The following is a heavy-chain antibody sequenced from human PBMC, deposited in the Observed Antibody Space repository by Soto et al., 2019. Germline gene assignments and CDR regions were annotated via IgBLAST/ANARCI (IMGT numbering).Heavy chain of an antibody. Sequence: PSETLSLTCAVYGGTFSGYYWSWIRQPPGKGLEWIGEINHRGSTNYNPSLKRRVTISVDTSKNQFSLKLSSVTAADRGVYYCARGRLRSYFDDWGQGTLVTVS. CDR1: GGTFSGYY. CDR3: ARGRLRSYFDD. CDR2: INHRGST. J-gene: IGHJ4*02. V-gene: IGHV4-34*01. D-gene: IGHD4-17*01.